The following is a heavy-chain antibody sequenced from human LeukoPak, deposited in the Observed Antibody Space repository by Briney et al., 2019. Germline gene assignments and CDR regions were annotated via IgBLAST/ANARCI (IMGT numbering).Heavy chain of an antibody. Sequence: SETLSLTCTVSGGSISSSSYYWGWIRQPPGKGLEWIGSIYYSGSTNYNPSLKSRVTMSVDTSKNQFSLRLTSVTASDTAVYYCARPVRCSATTCTGPFDYWGQGTLVTVSS. V-gene: IGHV4-39*07. CDR1: GGSISSSSYY. D-gene: IGHD6-19*01. J-gene: IGHJ4*02. CDR2: IYYSGST. CDR3: ARPVRCSATTCTGPFDY.